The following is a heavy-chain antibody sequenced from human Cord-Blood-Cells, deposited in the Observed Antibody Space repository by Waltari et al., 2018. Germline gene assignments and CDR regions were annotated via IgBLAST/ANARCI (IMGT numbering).Heavy chain of an antibody. J-gene: IGHJ6*02. CDR1: GYTFTGYY. Sequence: QVQLVQSGAEVKKPGASVKVSCKASGYTFTGYYMHWVRQAPGQGLEWMGWINPNSGGTNYAQKFQGRVTMTRDTSISTAYMELSRLRSDDTAVYYCARDRTDSSSYYYYGMDVWGQGTTVTVSS. CDR2: INPNSGGT. CDR3: ARDRTDSSSYYYYGMDV. D-gene: IGHD6-6*01. V-gene: IGHV1-2*02.